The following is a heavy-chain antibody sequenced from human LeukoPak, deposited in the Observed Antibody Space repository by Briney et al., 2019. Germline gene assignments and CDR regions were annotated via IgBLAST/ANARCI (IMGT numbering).Heavy chain of an antibody. J-gene: IGHJ5*02. CDR1: GYTFTVYY. CDR2: INPNSGGT. CDR3: ARDSVTMVRGGSNWFDP. V-gene: IGHV1-2*02. Sequence: ASVKVSFTASGYTFTVYYMHWVRQAPGQGLEWMGWINPNSGGTNYAQKFQGRVTMTRDTSISTAYMELSRLRSDDTAVYYCARDSVTMVRGGSNWFDPWGQGTLVTVSS. D-gene: IGHD3-10*01.